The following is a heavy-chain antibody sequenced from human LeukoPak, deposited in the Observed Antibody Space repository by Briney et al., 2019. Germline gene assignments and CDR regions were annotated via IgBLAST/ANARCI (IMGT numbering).Heavy chain of an antibody. CDR1: GFTLSSYW. D-gene: IGHD5-18*01. Sequence: GGSLRLSCAASGFTLSSYWMSWVRQAPGKGLEWVANINQDGSEKYYVDSVKGRFTISRDNAKNSLYLQMNSLRAEDTAVYYCARDVDTTMTSYFDYWGQGTLVTVSS. CDR3: ARDVDTTMTSYFDY. CDR2: INQDGSEK. J-gene: IGHJ4*02. V-gene: IGHV3-7*01.